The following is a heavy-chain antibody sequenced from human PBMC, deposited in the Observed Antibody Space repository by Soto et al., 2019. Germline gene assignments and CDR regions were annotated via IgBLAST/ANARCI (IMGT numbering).Heavy chain of an antibody. J-gene: IGHJ6*02. Sequence: QLLESGGGLVQPGGSLRVSCAASGFTFSNYAMTWVRQAPGKGMEWVSTIGGSGGDTYYSYSVKGRFTISRDNSRNRLYLQMNILRSEDTTLYYCVRDWSGSSCPFMDVWGQGTTVTVSS. CDR3: VRDWSGSSCPFMDV. CDR1: GFTFSNYA. D-gene: IGHD3-3*01. V-gene: IGHV3-23*01. CDR2: IGGSGGDT.